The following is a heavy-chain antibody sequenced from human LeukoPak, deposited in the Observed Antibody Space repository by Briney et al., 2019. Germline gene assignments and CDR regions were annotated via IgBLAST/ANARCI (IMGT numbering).Heavy chain of an antibody. V-gene: IGHV1-2*02. CDR2: INPNSGGT. J-gene: IGHJ5*02. Sequence: ASVKVSCKASGYTFTGYYMHWVRQAPGQGLEWMGWINPNSGGTNYAQKFQGRVTMTRDTSISTAYMELSRLRSDDTAVYYCARALEEWDLLHGRSWFDPWGQGTLVTVSS. CDR3: ARALEEWDLLHGRSWFDP. CDR1: GYTFTGYY. D-gene: IGHD1-26*01.